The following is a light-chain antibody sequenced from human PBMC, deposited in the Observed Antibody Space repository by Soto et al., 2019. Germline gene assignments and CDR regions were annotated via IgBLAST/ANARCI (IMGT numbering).Light chain of an antibody. CDR3: SSYTSSSTLVV. CDR2: EVK. V-gene: IGLV2-14*01. CDR1: SSDVGGYNY. Sequence: QSALTQPASVSGSPGQSITISCTGTSSDVGGYNYVSWYQQHPSKAPKLLIYEVKNRPSEISNRFSGSKSGNTASLTISGLQAEDEADYYCSSYTSSSTLVVFGGGTKLTVL. J-gene: IGLJ2*01.